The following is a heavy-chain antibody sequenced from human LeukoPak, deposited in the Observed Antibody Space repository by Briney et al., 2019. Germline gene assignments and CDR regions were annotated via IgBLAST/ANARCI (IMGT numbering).Heavy chain of an antibody. J-gene: IGHJ5*02. V-gene: IGHV1-24*01. CDR3: ARDILWFGEFSPNNWFDP. Sequence: GASVKVSCKVSGYTLTELSMHWVRQAPGKGLEWMGGFDPEDGETIYAQKFQGRVTMTEDTSTDTAYMELSSLRSEDTAVYYCARDILWFGEFSPNNWFDPWGQGTLVTVSS. CDR2: FDPEDGET. CDR1: GYTLTELS. D-gene: IGHD3-10*01.